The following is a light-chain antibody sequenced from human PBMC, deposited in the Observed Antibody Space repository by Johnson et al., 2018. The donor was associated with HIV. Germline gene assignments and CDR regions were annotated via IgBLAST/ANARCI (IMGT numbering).Light chain of an antibody. V-gene: IGLV1-51*01. Sequence: VLTQPPSVSAAPGQKVTISCSGSSSTIGNNYVSWYQQLPGTAPRLLIYDNNKRPSWIPDRFSGSKSGTAATLGITGLQTGDEADYYCGTWNSSLSVLYVCGTATTFTVL. CDR3: GTWNSSLSVLYV. CDR1: SSTIGNNY. J-gene: IGLJ1*01. CDR2: DNN.